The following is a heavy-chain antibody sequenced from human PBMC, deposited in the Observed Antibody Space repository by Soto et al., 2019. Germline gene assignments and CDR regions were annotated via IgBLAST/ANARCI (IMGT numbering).Heavy chain of an antibody. CDR1: GYTFTSYA. J-gene: IGHJ6*02. CDR3: ARGTGYSYYYGMDV. Sequence: ASVKVSCKASGYTFTSYAMHWVRQAPGQRLEWMGWINAGNGNTKYSQKFQGRVTITRDTSASTAYMELSSPRSEDTAVYYCARGTGYSYYYGMDVWGQGTTVTVSS. D-gene: IGHD5-12*01. CDR2: INAGNGNT. V-gene: IGHV1-3*01.